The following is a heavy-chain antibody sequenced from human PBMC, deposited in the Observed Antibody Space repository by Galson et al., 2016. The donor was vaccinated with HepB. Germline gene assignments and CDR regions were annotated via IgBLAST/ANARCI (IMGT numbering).Heavy chain of an antibody. CDR2: MSPTSAYL. J-gene: IGHJ2*01. V-gene: IGHV3-11*06. CDR3: AGGGTRGYLDWVFDL. Sequence: SLRLSCAASGFNFADYYMAWIRQAPGKGLEWVSHMSPTSAYLRYADSVKGRFSISRDNADGTLYLQLDSLRADDTAIYFCAGGGTRGYLDWVFDLWVRGTLVTVSS. D-gene: IGHD3-10*01. CDR1: GFNFADYY.